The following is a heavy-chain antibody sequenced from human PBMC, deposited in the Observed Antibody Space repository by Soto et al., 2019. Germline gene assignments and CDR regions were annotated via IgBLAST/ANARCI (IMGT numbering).Heavy chain of an antibody. Sequence: QVTLKESGPVLVKPTETLTLTCTIPGFLLSNGRMGVSWIRQPPGRALEWLGHFFSEAERSYSTSIQSRLTMSQDTSGTPVVLTMTNMDSQDTGTYFCARMNAHSDSHYYAMDVWGPGTPVTVSS. D-gene: IGHD1-1*01. CDR2: FFSEAER. J-gene: IGHJ6*02. CDR1: GFLLSNGRMG. CDR3: ARMNAHSDSHYYAMDV. V-gene: IGHV2-26*03.